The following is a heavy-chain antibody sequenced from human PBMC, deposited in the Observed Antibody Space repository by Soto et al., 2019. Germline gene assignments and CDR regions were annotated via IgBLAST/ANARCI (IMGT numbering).Heavy chain of an antibody. CDR1: GFTFSSYG. V-gene: IGHV3-30*18. CDR3: AKGVSPPDNWKYGDYFDY. CDR2: ISYDGSNK. Sequence: QVQLVESGGGVVQPGRSLRLSCAASGFTFSSYGMHWVRQAPGKGLEWVAVISYDGSNKYYADSVKGRFTISRDNSKNTLYLQMNSLRAEDTAVYYCAKGVSPPDNWKYGDYFDYWGQGTLVTVSS. D-gene: IGHD1-7*01. J-gene: IGHJ4*02.